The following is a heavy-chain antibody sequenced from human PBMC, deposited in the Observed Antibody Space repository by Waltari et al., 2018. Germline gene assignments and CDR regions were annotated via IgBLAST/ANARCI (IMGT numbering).Heavy chain of an antibody. D-gene: IGHD2-15*01. V-gene: IGHV4-39*01. CDR3: ARLSAATLTPRVFDY. CDR1: GVYISSCSYY. CDR2: IYYSGST. J-gene: IGHJ4*02. Sequence: QLQLQESGPGLVKPSETLSLTCTVSGVYISSCSYYWGWIRQPPGKGLEWIGSIYYSGSTYSNPSLKSRVTISVDTSKNQFSLKLSSVTAADTAVYYCARLSAATLTPRVFDYWGQGTLVTVSS.